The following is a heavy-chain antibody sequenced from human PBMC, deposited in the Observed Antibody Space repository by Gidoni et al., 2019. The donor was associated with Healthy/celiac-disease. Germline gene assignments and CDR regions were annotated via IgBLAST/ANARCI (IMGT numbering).Heavy chain of an antibody. D-gene: IGHD2-2*01. Sequence: EVQLVESGGGLVQPGGSLRLSCAAAGFTVSSNSLSWVRQAPGKGLEWVSVIYSGGSTYYADSVKGRFTISRDNSKNTLYLQMNSLRAEDTAVYYCARETDELVVVPAAMPYYYYYMDVWGKGTTVTVSS. V-gene: IGHV3-66*01. CDR1: GFTVSSNS. CDR2: IYSGGST. CDR3: ARETDELVVVPAAMPYYYYYMDV. J-gene: IGHJ6*03.